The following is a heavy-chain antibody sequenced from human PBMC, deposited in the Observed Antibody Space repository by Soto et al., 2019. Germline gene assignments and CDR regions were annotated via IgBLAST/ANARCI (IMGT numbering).Heavy chain of an antibody. V-gene: IGHV4-59*01. J-gene: IGHJ4*02. CDR2: IYYSGST. D-gene: IGHD3-16*02. Sequence: SETLSLTCTVSGGSISSYYWSWIRQPPGKGLEWIGYIYYSGSTNYNPSLKSRVTISVDTSKNQFSLKLSSVTAADTAVYYCARSMITFGGVLVMFDYWGQGTLVTVSS. CDR3: ARSMITFGGVLVMFDY. CDR1: GGSISSYY.